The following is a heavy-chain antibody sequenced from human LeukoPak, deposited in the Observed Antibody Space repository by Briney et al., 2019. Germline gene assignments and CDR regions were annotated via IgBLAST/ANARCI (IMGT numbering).Heavy chain of an antibody. J-gene: IGHJ4*02. V-gene: IGHV1-24*01. CDR2: FDPEDGES. CDR1: GTSLSETS. Sequence: ASVKVSCKVSGTSLSETSIHWVRQAPGQWLEWMGGFDPEDGESIFAQRFQGRFSMTEDASTDTAYMELRSLRPEDTAVYYCATADKWEPLDYWGQGTLVTVSS. CDR3: ATADKWEPLDY. D-gene: IGHD1-26*01.